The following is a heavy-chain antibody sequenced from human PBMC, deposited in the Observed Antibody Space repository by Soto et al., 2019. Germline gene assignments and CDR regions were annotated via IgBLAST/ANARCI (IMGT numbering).Heavy chain of an antibody. D-gene: IGHD3-16*02. CDR3: AKDYTRNIAFFCY. J-gene: IGHJ4*02. V-gene: IGHV3-23*01. CDR1: GFTFSSYA. Sequence: EVQLLESGGGLVQPGGSLRLSCAASGFTFSSYAMSWVRQAPGKGLEWVSAISGSGGSTYYADSVKGRFTISRDNSKNTLYLKMNSLRAEDTAVYYCAKDYTRNIAFFCYWGQGTLVTVSS. CDR2: ISGSGGST.